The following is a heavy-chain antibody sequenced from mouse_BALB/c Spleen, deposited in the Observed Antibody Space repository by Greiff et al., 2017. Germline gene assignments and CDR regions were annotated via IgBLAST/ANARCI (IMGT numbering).Heavy chain of an antibody. V-gene: IGHV5-6-5*01. Sequence: EVKLLESGGGLVKPGGSLKLSCAASGFTFSSYAMSWVRQTPEKRLEWVASISSGGSTSYPDSVKGRFTISRDNARNILYLQMSSLRSEDTAMYYCARASWGYFDVWGAGTTVTVSS. CDR1: GFTFSSYA. CDR2: ISSGGST. CDR3: ARASWGYFDV. J-gene: IGHJ1*01.